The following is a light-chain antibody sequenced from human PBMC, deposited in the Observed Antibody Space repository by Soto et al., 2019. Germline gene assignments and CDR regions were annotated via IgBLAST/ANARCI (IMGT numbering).Light chain of an antibody. V-gene: IGLV2-14*01. CDR3: SSYRTTAVV. J-gene: IGLJ1*01. Sequence: QSVLTPPASVSGAPCESSTISCAGTSSDMGVSNYVSWYQQHPGEAAKLIIYEVTNRPSGVSDRVSVSKSDNTAALIISGVQDEDEAHYYCSSYRTTAVVFRSAPTVTVL. CDR1: SSDMGVSNY. CDR2: EVT.